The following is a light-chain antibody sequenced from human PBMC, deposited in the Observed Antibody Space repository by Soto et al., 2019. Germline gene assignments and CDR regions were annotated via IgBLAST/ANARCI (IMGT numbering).Light chain of an antibody. J-gene: IGKJ1*01. Sequence: EIVLTQSPGTLSLSPGERATLSCRASQSVGSTYLAWYQQKPGQAPRLLIYDASSRATGIPDRFSGSGSGTDFTLTISRLEPEDFAVYYCQQRSNWASWTFGQGTKVDIK. CDR1: QSVGSTY. CDR2: DAS. CDR3: QQRSNWASWT. V-gene: IGKV3D-20*02.